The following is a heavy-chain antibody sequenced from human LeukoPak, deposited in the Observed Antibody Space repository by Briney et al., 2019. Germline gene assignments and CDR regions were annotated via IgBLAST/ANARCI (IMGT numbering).Heavy chain of an antibody. CDR2: ISSSSSYI. CDR1: GFTFSSFS. V-gene: IGHV3-21*01. Sequence: GGSLRLSCAASGFTFSSFSMNWDRQAPGKGLEWVSSISSSSSYIYYADSVKGRFTISRDNAKNSLYLQMNSLRAEDTDVYYCARDLLIFLWFRSRRRRYYMDVWGKGTTVTISS. CDR3: ARDLLIFLWFRSRRRRYYMDV. J-gene: IGHJ6*03. D-gene: IGHD3-10*01.